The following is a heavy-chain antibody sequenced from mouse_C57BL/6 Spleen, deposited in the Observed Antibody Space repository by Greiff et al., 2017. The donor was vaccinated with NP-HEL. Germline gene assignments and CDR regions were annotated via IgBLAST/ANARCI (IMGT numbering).Heavy chain of an antibody. CDR1: GYTFTDYY. J-gene: IGHJ2*01. Sequence: VQLQQSGPELVKPGASVKISCKASGYTFTDYYMNWVKQSHGKSLEWIGDINPNNGGTSYNQKFKGKATLTVDKSSSTAYMELRSLTSEDSAVYYCARRETSYYFDYWGQGTTLTVSS. CDR3: ARRETSYYFDY. CDR2: INPNNGGT. V-gene: IGHV1-26*01.